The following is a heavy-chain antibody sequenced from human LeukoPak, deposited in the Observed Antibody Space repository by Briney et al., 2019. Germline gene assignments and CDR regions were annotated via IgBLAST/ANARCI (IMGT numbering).Heavy chain of an antibody. V-gene: IGHV3-7*03. CDR3: ANIAAAGLIDY. Sequence: GGSLRLSCAASGFTFSSYWMSWVRQAPGKGLEWVANIKQDGSEKYYVDSVKGRFTISRDNSKNTLYLQMNSLRAEDTAVYYCANIAAAGLIDYWGQGTLVTVSS. J-gene: IGHJ4*02. CDR1: GFTFSSYW. D-gene: IGHD6-13*01. CDR2: IKQDGSEK.